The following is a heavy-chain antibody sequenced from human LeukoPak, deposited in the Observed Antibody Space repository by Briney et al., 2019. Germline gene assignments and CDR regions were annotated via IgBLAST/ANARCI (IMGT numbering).Heavy chain of an antibody. CDR3: ARRGYSGYDSAYYYYMDV. CDR2: IYYSGST. D-gene: IGHD5-12*01. CDR1: GGSISSSSYY. J-gene: IGHJ6*03. Sequence: SETLSLTCTVSGGSISSSSYYWGWIRQPPGKGLEWIGSIYYSGSTYYNPSLKSRVTISVDTSKNQFSLKLSSVTAADTAVYYCARRGYSGYDSAYYYYMDVWGKGTTVTISS. V-gene: IGHV4-39*01.